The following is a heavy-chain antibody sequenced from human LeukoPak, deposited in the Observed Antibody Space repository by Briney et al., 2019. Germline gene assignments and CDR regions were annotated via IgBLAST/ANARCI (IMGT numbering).Heavy chain of an antibody. CDR1: GGSFSGYY. CDR2: IKHSGST. D-gene: IGHD1-26*01. V-gene: IGHV4-34*01. CDR3: ARSEWGV. J-gene: IGHJ4*02. Sequence: SETLSLTCAVYGGSFSGYYWSWIRQPPGKGLEWIGEIKHSGSTNYNPSLKSRVTISVDTSKNQFSLKLSSVTAADTAVYYCARSEWGVWGQGTLVTVSS.